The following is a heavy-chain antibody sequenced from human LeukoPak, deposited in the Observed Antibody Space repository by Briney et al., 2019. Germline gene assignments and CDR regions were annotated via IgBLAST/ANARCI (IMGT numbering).Heavy chain of an antibody. Sequence: SETLSLTCSVSGGSIRNYYWTWIRQPPGKGLEWIGHVSNSGNTKYNPSLKSRVTISIDTSKKHFSLNLSSVSAADTAVYYCASRAFYDSSGLDFWGQGILVPSPQ. D-gene: IGHD3-22*01. CDR3: ASRAFYDSSGLDF. V-gene: IGHV4-59*08. CDR2: VSNSGNT. J-gene: IGHJ4*02. CDR1: GGSIRNYY.